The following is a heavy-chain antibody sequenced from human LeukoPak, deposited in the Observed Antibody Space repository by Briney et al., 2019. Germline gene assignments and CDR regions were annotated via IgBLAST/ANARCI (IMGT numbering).Heavy chain of an antibody. J-gene: IGHJ2*01. CDR3: ASHCSSTSCYPAYYWYFDL. D-gene: IGHD2-2*01. CDR1: GGSISSSSYY. Sequence: PSQTLSLTCTVSGGSISSSSYYWGWIRQPPGKGLEWIGSIYYSGSTYYNPSLKSRVTISVDTSKNQFSLKLSSVTAADTAVYYCASHCSSTSCYPAYYWYFDLWGRGTLVTVSS. CDR2: IYYSGST. V-gene: IGHV4-39*01.